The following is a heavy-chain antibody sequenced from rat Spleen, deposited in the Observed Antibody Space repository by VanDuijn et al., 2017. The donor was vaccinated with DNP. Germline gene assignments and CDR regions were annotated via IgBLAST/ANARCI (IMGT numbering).Heavy chain of an antibody. CDR1: GFIFSNYW. D-gene: IGHD1-4*01. V-gene: IGHV5-7*01. Sequence: EVQLVESGGGPVQPGRSLKLSCVASGFIFSNYWMTCIRQAPKKGLEWVATISYDGSSTYYRDSVKGRFIISRNNAKSTLYLQMDSLRSDDTATYYCAGRPPPTRGPFDYWGQGIMVTVSS. CDR2: ISYDGSST. J-gene: IGHJ2*01. CDR3: AGRPPPTRGPFDY.